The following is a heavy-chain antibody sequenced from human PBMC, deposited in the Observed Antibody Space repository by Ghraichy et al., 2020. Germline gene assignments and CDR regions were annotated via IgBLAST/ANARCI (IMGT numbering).Heavy chain of an antibody. CDR1: GFTLSGYS. V-gene: IGHV3-48*02. D-gene: IGHD4-23*01. Sequence: LSLTCVGSGFTLSGYSMNWVRQSPGKGLEWVAYITSSSRTISYADSVKGRFTISRDNAQNSLYQQMNSLRDEDTALYYCARGATVVRFFYYDGMDVWGQGTTVTVSS. CDR3: ARGATVVRFFYYDGMDV. CDR2: ITSSSRTI. J-gene: IGHJ6*02.